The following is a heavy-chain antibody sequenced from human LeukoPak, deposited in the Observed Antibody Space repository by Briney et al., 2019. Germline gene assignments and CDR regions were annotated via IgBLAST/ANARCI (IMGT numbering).Heavy chain of an antibody. D-gene: IGHD6-13*01. Sequence: SGTSLRLSCAASRFAFSDFDKIWVRQAPGKGLEWVGRIKSETDGGTTDYAAPVKGTFTISRDDSENTLHLQMNSLKTEDTAVYYCTRRSSAAGRQYFDYWGQGTLVTVSS. J-gene: IGHJ4*02. CDR3: TRRSSAAGRQYFDY. CDR1: RFAFSDFD. V-gene: IGHV3-15*01. CDR2: IKSETDGGTT.